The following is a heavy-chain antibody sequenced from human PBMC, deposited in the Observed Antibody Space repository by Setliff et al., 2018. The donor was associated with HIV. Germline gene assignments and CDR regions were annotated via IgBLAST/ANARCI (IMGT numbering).Heavy chain of an antibody. Sequence: SETLSLTCAVSGGSITNPDFYWAWIRQPPGKGLEWLGYIYYDGSTSTNANPSLKRRVTISVDTSKSQFSLRLSSVTAADTAVYYCARPRLWRDAFDIWGQGAMVTV. CDR3: ARPRLWRDAFDI. D-gene: IGHD1-1*01. V-gene: IGHV4-61*05. CDR1: GGSITNPDFY. J-gene: IGHJ3*02. CDR2: IYYDGST.